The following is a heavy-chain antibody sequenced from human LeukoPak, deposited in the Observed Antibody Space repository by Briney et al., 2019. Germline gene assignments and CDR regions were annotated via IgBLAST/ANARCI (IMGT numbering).Heavy chain of an antibody. D-gene: IGHD5-24*01. Sequence: ASVKVSCKASGYTFTNYGISWVRQAPGQGLEWMGWISAYNGNTNYAQKVQGRVTITADESTSTAYMELSSLRSEDTAVYYCARLDGPFDYWGQGTLVTVSS. V-gene: IGHV1-18*01. CDR2: ISAYNGNT. CDR3: ARLDGPFDY. J-gene: IGHJ4*02. CDR1: GYTFTNYG.